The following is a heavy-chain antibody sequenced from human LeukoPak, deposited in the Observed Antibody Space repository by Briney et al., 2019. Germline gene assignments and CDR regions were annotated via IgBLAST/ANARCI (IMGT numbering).Heavy chain of an antibody. J-gene: IGHJ4*02. D-gene: IGHD6-19*01. CDR1: GDSISTSSYY. CDR2: IYYSGST. Sequence: SETLSLTCSVSGDSISTSSYYWGWIRQPPGKGLEWIGTIYYSGSTYYNPSLTSRVTISVDTSKNQFSLKLSSVTAADTAVYYCARAGSGWYFDYWGQGTLVTVSS. CDR3: ARAGSGWYFDY. V-gene: IGHV4-39*01.